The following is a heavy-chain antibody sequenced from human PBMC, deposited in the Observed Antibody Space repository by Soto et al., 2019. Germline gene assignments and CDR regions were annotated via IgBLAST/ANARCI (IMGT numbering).Heavy chain of an antibody. CDR2: IIPIFGTA. Sequence: ASVKVSCKASGGTFSSYAISWVRQAPGQGLEWMGGIIPIFGTANYAQKFQGRVTITADESTSTAYMELSSLRSEDTAVYYCARGLNPITHCSGGSCYTPGDYWGQGTLVTVSS. D-gene: IGHD2-15*01. J-gene: IGHJ4*02. V-gene: IGHV1-69*13. CDR3: ARGLNPITHCSGGSCYTPGDY. CDR1: GGTFSSYA.